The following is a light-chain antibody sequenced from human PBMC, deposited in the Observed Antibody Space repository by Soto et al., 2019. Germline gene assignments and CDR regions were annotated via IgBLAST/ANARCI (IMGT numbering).Light chain of an antibody. CDR3: QQPPYT. V-gene: IGKV1-39*01. CDR1: QTPRTF. CDR2: ATS. Sequence: DIQMTQSPSSLSASVGDRVTITCRASQTPRTFLNWYQQKPGKAPKLLIYATSTLQSRVPSRFSGRDSGADFTLTINNLQPEDFATYYCQQPPYTFGPGTKVEIK. J-gene: IGKJ2*01.